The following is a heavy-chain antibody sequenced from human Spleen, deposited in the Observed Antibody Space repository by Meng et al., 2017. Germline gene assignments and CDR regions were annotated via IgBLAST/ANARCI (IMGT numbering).Heavy chain of an antibody. CDR1: FPTRSMVSH. V-gene: IGHV4-31*03. CDR3: ARVTTVTDIYFDY. Sequence: RLQSPAPCLLNPMEALDPTSQFLRFPTRSMVSHWTLFRQHRWKGLEWIWKDYCRGSTYYNPSLKSRVTISGETSKNQYSRKLSSVTAAETAVYYCARVTTVTDIYFDYWGQGTLVTVSS. D-gene: IGHD4-17*01. CDR2: DYCRGST. J-gene: IGHJ4*02.